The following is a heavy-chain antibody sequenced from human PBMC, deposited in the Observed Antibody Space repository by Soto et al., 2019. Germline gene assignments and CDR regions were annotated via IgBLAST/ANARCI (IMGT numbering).Heavy chain of an antibody. CDR1: GGTFSSYA. Sequence: QVQLVQSGAEVKKPGASVKVSCKASGGTFSSYAISWVRQAPGQGLEWMGGIIPSFGTANYAQKFQGRVTNTADESTSTGYMELSSLRSEDMAVYYCARVGEAYCGGDCYSALDYWGQGTLVNVSS. CDR3: ARVGEAYCGGDCYSALDY. CDR2: IIPSFGTA. D-gene: IGHD2-21*02. J-gene: IGHJ4*02. V-gene: IGHV1-69*01.